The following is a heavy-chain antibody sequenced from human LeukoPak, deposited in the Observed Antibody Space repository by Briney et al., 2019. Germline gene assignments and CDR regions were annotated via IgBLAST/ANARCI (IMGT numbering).Heavy chain of an antibody. V-gene: IGHV4-34*01. CDR3: ARATVTMMWGSYYYYYYYMDV. CDR2: INHSGST. Sequence: SETLSLTCAVYGGSFSGYYWSWIRQPPGKGLEWIGEINHSGSTNYNPSLKSRVTISVDTSKNQFSLKLSSVTAADTAVYYCARATVTMMWGSYYYYYYYMDVWGKGTTVTVSS. J-gene: IGHJ6*03. D-gene: IGHD4-17*01. CDR1: GGSFSGYY.